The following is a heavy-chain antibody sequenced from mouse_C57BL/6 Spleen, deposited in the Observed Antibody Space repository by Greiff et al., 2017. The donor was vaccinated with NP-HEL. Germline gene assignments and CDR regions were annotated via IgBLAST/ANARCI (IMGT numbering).Heavy chain of an antibody. CDR3: ARTPFTTVVATRAMDY. D-gene: IGHD1-1*01. CDR1: GYAFSSSW. J-gene: IGHJ4*01. V-gene: IGHV1-82*01. Sequence: QVQLQQSGPELVKPGASVKISCKASGYAFSSSWMNWVKQRPGKGLEWIGRIYPGDGDTNYNGKFKGKATLTADKTSSTAYMQLSSLTSEDSAVYFFARTPFTTVVATRAMDYWGQGTSVTVSS. CDR2: IYPGDGDT.